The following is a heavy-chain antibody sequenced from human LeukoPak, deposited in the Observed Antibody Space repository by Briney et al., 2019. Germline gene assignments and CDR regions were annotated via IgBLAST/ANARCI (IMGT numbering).Heavy chain of an antibody. D-gene: IGHD4-11*01. CDR1: GFTFSNAW. CDR2: IKNKADAGTA. CDR3: TTEGLPGSFDY. V-gene: IGHV3-15*01. Sequence: PGGSLRLSCAASGFTFSNAWISWVRQAPGKGLEWVGRIKNKADAGTAEYAAPVKGRFTISRDDSKNTVYLQMNSLETEDTAMYYCTTEGLPGSFDYWGQGTLVTVSS. J-gene: IGHJ4*02.